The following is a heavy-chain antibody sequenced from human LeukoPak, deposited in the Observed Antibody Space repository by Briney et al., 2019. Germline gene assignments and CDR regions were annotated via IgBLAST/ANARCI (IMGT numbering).Heavy chain of an antibody. CDR2: ISDRGRRT. Sequence: GGSLRLPCAVSGITLSNYGMSWVRQAPGKGLEWVAGISDRGRRTNYAASVKGRFTISTDHPKNTLNLQINSLRAEDTAVYFCAKRGVVIRVILVGFHKEAYYFDCWGQRALVTASS. V-gene: IGHV3-23*01. J-gene: IGHJ4*02. CDR1: GITLSNYG. CDR3: AKRGVVIRVILVGFHKEAYYFDC. D-gene: IGHD3-22*01.